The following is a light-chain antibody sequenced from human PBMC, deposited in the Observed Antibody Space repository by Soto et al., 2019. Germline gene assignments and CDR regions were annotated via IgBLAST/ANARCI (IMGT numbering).Light chain of an antibody. CDR3: QQYNNWPPWT. CDR2: GAS. J-gene: IGKJ1*01. V-gene: IGKV3-15*01. CDR1: QSVSSN. Sequence: IMMTQSPATLFVSPVNRATISCRASQSVSSNLAWYQQTPGHAPRLLIYGASTRATGIPARFSGSGSGTEFTLTISSLQSEDFAVYYCQQYNNWPPWTFGQGTKVDI.